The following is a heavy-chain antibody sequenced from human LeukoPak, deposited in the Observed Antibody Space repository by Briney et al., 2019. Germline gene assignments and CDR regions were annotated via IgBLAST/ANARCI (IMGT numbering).Heavy chain of an antibody. D-gene: IGHD1-14*01. CDR2: ISADNGNT. V-gene: IGHV1-18*01. Sequence: ASVKVSCKASGYTFTSHGISWVRQAPGQGLEWMGWISADNGNTNYAQNLQGRVTMTTDTSTSTAYMELRSLRSDDTAVYYCARDNPRASYYYDYWGQGTLVTVSS. J-gene: IGHJ4*02. CDR1: GYTFTSHG. CDR3: ARDNPRASYYYDY.